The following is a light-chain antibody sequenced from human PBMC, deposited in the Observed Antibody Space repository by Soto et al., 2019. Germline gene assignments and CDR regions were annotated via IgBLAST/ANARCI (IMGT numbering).Light chain of an antibody. J-gene: IGLJ3*02. V-gene: IGLV1-47*02. CDR3: ATWDGSLSGPV. Sequence: QLVLTQPPSASGTPGQRVTISCSGSSSDIGGNDVYWYQQLPGTAPRLLIYTNNQRPSGVPDRFSGSKSGTSAFLAISGLRSEDEADYYCATWDGSLSGPVFGGGTQLTVL. CDR1: SSDIGGND. CDR2: TNN.